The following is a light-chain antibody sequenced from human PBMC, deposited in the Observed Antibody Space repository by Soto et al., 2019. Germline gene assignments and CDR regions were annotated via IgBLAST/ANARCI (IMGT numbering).Light chain of an antibody. J-gene: IGKJ1*01. CDR2: DAS. CDR1: QRISRW. V-gene: IGKV1-5*01. Sequence: DIQMTQSPSTLSASVGDRVTITCRASQRISRWLAWYQQKPGKAPKLLIYDASSLDRGVPSRFSGSGSGTEFTLTINSLQPDDFATYYCQQYNPYARTFGQGTKGEIK. CDR3: QQYNPYART.